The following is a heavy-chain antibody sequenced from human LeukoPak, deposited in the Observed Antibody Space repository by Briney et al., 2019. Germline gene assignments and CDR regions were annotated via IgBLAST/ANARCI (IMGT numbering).Heavy chain of an antibody. J-gene: IGHJ6*02. CDR1: GYTFTSYG. Sequence: ASVKVSCKASGYTFTSYGISWVRQAPGQGLEWMGWISAYNGNTHYAQKLQGRVTMTTDTSTSTAYMELRSLRSDDAAVYYCARVDVTIFGVVVALGDYYGMDVWGQGTTVTVSS. CDR3: ARVDVTIFGVVVALGDYYGMDV. CDR2: ISAYNGNT. V-gene: IGHV1-18*01. D-gene: IGHD3-3*01.